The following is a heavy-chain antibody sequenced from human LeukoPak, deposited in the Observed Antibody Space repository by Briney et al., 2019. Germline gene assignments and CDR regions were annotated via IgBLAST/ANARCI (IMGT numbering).Heavy chain of an antibody. CDR2: IKEDGSEK. CDR1: GFTFSSFW. Sequence: GGSLRLSCAASGFTFSSFWISWVRQAPGKGLEWVANIKEDGSEKYYVDSVKGRFTISRDNAKNSLYLQMNSLRAEDTAVYYCARDRGVSGYFDLWGRGTLVTVSS. J-gene: IGHJ2*01. D-gene: IGHD3-10*01. V-gene: IGHV3-7*01. CDR3: ARDRGVSGYFDL.